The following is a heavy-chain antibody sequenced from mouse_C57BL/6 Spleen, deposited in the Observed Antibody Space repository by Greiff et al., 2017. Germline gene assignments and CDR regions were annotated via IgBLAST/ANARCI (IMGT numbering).Heavy chain of an antibody. CDR2: INPSTGGT. J-gene: IGHJ4*01. Sequence: VQLQQSGPELVKPGASVKISCKASGYSFTGYYMNWVKQSPERSLEWIGEINPSTGGTTYNQKFKAKATLTVDKSSSTAYMQLKSLTSEDSAVSYVAREGTLGRGYYAMDYWGQGTSVTVAS. D-gene: IGHD3-3*01. CDR3: AREGTLGRGYYAMDY. CDR1: GYSFTGYY. V-gene: IGHV1-42*01.